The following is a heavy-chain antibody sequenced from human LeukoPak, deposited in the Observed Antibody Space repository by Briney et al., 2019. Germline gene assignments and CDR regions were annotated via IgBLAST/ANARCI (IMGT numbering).Heavy chain of an antibody. Sequence: SETLSLTCAVYGGSFSGYYWSWIRQPPGKGLEWIGEINHSGSTNYNPSLKSRVTISVDTSKNQFSLKLSSVTAADTAVYYCAGGRRNCSSTSCYTLAWFDPWGQGTLVTVSS. J-gene: IGHJ5*02. CDR3: AGGRRNCSSTSCYTLAWFDP. CDR1: GGSFSGYY. V-gene: IGHV4-34*01. CDR2: INHSGST. D-gene: IGHD2-2*02.